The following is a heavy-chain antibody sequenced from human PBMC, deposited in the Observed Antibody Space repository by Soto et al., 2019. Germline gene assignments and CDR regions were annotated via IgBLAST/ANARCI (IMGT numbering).Heavy chain of an antibody. V-gene: IGHV4-39*01. CDR3: TRGLSSPSATGI. CDR2: IHNSGST. D-gene: IGHD6-6*01. J-gene: IGHJ4*02. CDR1: GGSVSSCCNY. Sequence: QPQLQESGPGLVKPSETLSLTCTVSGGSVSSCCNYWGWVRQPPGKGLEWIGSIHNSGSTSYNPCLKSRVTISVDTPKNQFPLNLTSVTAADTAVYYCTRGLSSPSATGIWGQGTLVTVSS.